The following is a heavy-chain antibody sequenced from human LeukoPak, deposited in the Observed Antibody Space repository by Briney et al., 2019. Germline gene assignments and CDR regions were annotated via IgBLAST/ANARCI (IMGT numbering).Heavy chain of an antibody. CDR2: ISSTSSYI. D-gene: IGHD7-27*01. Sequence: GGSLRLSCAASGFTFSNYNFYWVRQAPGKGLEWVSSISSTSSYIYYADSMKGRFTISRDNAKNSLYLQMNSLRAEDTAVYYCAREAGTGERWYFDLWGRGTLVTVSS. CDR3: AREAGTGERWYFDL. J-gene: IGHJ2*01. CDR1: GFTFSNYN. V-gene: IGHV3-21*01.